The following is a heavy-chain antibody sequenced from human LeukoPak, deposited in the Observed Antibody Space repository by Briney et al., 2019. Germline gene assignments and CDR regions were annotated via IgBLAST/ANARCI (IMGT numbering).Heavy chain of an antibody. CDR3: ARGKYNYACDG. Sequence: GGSLRLSCVASGFTLSDYWMHWVRQAPGKGLVWVSHINGDGSRTVYADSVKGRFTISRDNAKNTLYLQLNSLRAEDTAVYYCARGKYNYACDGWGQGTLVTVSS. CDR1: GFTLSDYW. CDR2: INGDGSRT. J-gene: IGHJ4*02. D-gene: IGHD5-18*01. V-gene: IGHV3-74*01.